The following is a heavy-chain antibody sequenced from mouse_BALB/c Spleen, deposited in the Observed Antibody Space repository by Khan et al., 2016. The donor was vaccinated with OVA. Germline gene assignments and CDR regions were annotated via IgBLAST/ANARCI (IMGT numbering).Heavy chain of an antibody. Sequence: EVQLQESGGGLVQPGGSRKLSCAASGFTFSDYGLAWVRQAPGKGPEWVAFISSLAYSIYYAATVTGRFTISRENAKNTLYLEMSILRSEDTAMYYCTRSWAMDYWGQGTSVTVSS. J-gene: IGHJ4*01. CDR3: TRSWAMDY. CDR1: GFTFSDYG. V-gene: IGHV5-15*02. CDR2: ISSLAYSI.